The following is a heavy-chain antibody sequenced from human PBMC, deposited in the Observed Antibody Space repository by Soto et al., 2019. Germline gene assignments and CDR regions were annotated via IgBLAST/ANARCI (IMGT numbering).Heavy chain of an antibody. Sequence: GGSLRLSCAASGFTLSGYAMDWFRQAPGKGLEYVSGISSNGVGTYYANSVQGRFTISRDNSKNTVYLQMGSLRPEDMAVYYCARRARPDFYYMDGWGEGTTVTVAS. D-gene: IGHD6-6*01. CDR2: ISSNGVGT. CDR3: ARRARPDFYYMDG. CDR1: GFTLSGYA. J-gene: IGHJ6*03. V-gene: IGHV3-64*01.